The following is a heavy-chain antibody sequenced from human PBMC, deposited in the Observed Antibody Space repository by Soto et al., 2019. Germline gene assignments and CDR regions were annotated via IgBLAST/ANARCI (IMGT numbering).Heavy chain of an antibody. Sequence: QVQLQESGPGLVKPSQTLSLTCTVSGGSISSGGYYWSWIRQHPGKGLEWIGYIYYSGSTYYNPSLKSRVTISVDTSKNQFSRKLSSVTAADTAVYYCARRPTYYYDSSAPAPLGVGGMDVWGQGTTVTVSS. V-gene: IGHV4-31*03. D-gene: IGHD3-22*01. CDR1: GGSISSGGYY. CDR3: ARRPTYYYDSSAPAPLGVGGMDV. J-gene: IGHJ6*02. CDR2: IYYSGST.